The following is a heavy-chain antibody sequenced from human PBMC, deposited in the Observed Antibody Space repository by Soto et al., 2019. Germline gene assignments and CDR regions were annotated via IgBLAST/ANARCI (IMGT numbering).Heavy chain of an antibody. CDR2: INHSGST. CDR3: ARGSIAAAGYYFDY. V-gene: IGHV4-34*01. D-gene: IGHD6-13*01. CDR1: GGSFSGYY. J-gene: IGHJ4*02. Sequence: KTSETLSLTCAVYGGSFSGYYWSWIRQPPGKGLEWIGEINHSGSTNYNPSLKSRVTISVDTSKNQFSLKLSSVTAADTAVYYCARGSIAAAGYYFDYWGQGTLVTVSS.